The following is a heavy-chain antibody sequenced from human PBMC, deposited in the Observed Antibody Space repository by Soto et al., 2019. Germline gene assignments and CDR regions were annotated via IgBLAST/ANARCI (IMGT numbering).Heavy chain of an antibody. V-gene: IGHV1-69*01. CDR2: IIPFLRTP. CDR1: GDTFSKFA. D-gene: IGHD3-3*01. Sequence: QVQFVQSGAVVKRPGSSVTVSCKTSGDTFSKFAFSWVRQAPGQGLEWLGGIIPFLRTPSYAQPFRGRVTIIADESTNSVFLELSSLTPDDTAIYFCTRDGEKQIFLSPLDDWGQGTLITVSS. J-gene: IGHJ4*02. CDR3: TRDGEKQIFLSPLDD.